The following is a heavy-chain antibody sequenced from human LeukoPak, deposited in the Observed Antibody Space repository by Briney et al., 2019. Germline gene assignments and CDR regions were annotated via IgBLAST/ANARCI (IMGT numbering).Heavy chain of an antibody. CDR3: ASARRSSSWDFRFDP. Sequence: ASVKVSCKASGGTFSSYAISWVRQAPGQGLEWMGGIIPIFGTANYAQKFQGRVTITTDESTSTAYMELSSLRSEDTAVYYCASARRSSSWDFRFDPWGQGTLVTVSS. D-gene: IGHD6-13*01. V-gene: IGHV1-69*05. J-gene: IGHJ5*02. CDR2: IIPIFGTA. CDR1: GGTFSSYA.